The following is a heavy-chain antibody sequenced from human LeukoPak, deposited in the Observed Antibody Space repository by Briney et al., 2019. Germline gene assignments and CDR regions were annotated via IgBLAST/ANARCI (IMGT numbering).Heavy chain of an antibody. V-gene: IGHV3-49*04. J-gene: IGHJ4*02. Sequence: GGSLRLSCTASGFTFGDYAMSWVRQAPGKGLEWIGFIRTKPYGGTADYAASVKGRFNISRDNSKRIAYLQMKSLETEDTGVYYCGRLLRDYVRGSFRYTGDFWGQGTLVTVSS. CDR1: GFTFGDYA. CDR2: IRTKPYGGTA. CDR3: GRLLRDYVRGSFRYTGDF. D-gene: IGHD3-16*02.